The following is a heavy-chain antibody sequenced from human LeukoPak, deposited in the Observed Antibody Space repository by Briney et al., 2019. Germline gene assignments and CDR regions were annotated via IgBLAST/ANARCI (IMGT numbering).Heavy chain of an antibody. CDR1: RFTFSSYA. Sequence: GGSLRLSCAASRFTFSSYAMSWARQAPGKGLEWVSAISGSGGSTYYADSVKGRFTISRDNSKNTLYLQMNSPRAEDTAVYYCAKGTLIAARPNWYFDLWGRGTLVTVSS. J-gene: IGHJ2*01. V-gene: IGHV3-23*01. CDR3: AKGTLIAARPNWYFDL. D-gene: IGHD6-6*01. CDR2: ISGSGGST.